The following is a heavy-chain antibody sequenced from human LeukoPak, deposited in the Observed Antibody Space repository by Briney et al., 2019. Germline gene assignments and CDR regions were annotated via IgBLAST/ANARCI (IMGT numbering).Heavy chain of an antibody. CDR3: ARDLGGWGLGAFDI. V-gene: IGHV4-39*07. D-gene: IGHD4-23*01. Sequence: SETLSLTCTVSGGSISSSDYYWGWIRQPPGKGLEWIGSIYYSGSTYYNPSLKSRVTISVDTSKNQFSLKLSSVTAADTAVYYCARDLGGWGLGAFDIWGQGTMVTVSS. J-gene: IGHJ3*02. CDR1: GGSISSSDYY. CDR2: IYYSGST.